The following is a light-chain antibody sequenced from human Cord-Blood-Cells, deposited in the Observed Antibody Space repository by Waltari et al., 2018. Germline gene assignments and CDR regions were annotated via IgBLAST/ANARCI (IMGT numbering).Light chain of an antibody. J-gene: IGKJ1*01. Sequence: DIQMTQSPSTLSASVGDRVTITGRASQSISSWLAWYQQKPGKAPKLLIYKASSLESGVPSRFSGSGSGTEFTLTISSLQPDDFATYYCQQYNSYSWTFGKGTKVEIK. CDR1: QSISSW. V-gene: IGKV1-5*03. CDR2: KAS. CDR3: QQYNSYSWT.